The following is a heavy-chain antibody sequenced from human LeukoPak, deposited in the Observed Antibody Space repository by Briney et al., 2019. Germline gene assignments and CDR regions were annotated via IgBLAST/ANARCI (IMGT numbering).Heavy chain of an antibody. CDR3: ATGDYDSSGYYTKYYYYYMDV. D-gene: IGHD3-22*01. CDR2: IYYSGST. J-gene: IGHJ6*03. Sequence: PSETLSLTCTVSGGSISSSSYYWGWLRQPPGTGLEWIGSIYYSGSTYYNPSLKSRVTISVDTSKNQFSLKLSSVTAADTAVYYCATGDYDSSGYYTKYYYYYMDVWGKGTTVTVSS. CDR1: GGSISSSSYY. V-gene: IGHV4-39*07.